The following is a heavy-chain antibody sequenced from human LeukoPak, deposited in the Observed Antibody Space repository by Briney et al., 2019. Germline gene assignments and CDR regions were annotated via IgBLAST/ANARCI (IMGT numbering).Heavy chain of an antibody. CDR2: ISTYNDNK. CDR3: ARRDSSSWPTNWFDP. Sequence: GASVNVSCTASVYTFTSYGISWLRQAPGQGLEWMGWISTYNDNKKYAQNLQGRVTMTTDTSTSTAYMELKSLRSDDTAVYYCARRDSSSWPTNWFDPWGQGTLVTVSS. CDR1: VYTFTSYG. J-gene: IGHJ5*02. D-gene: IGHD6-13*01. V-gene: IGHV1-18*01.